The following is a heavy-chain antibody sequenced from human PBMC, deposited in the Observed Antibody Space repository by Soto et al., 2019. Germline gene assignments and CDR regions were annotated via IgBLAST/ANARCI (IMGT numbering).Heavy chain of an antibody. CDR1: GGTFSGYT. CDR3: ARVFPLNYDILTGPSDAFDI. D-gene: IGHD3-9*01. V-gene: IGHV1-69*02. Sequence: ASVKVSCKASGGTFSGYTISWVRQAPGQGLEWMGRIIPILGIANYAQKFQGRVTITADKSTSTAYMELSSLRSEDTAVYYCARVFPLNYDILTGPSDAFDIWGQGNIVTVSS. CDR2: IIPILGIA. J-gene: IGHJ3*02.